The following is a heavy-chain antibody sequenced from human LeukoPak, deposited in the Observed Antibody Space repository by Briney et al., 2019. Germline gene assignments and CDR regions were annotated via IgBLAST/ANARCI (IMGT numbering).Heavy chain of an antibody. J-gene: IGHJ4*02. CDR3: ARVRSFHQNVVRALDY. CDR1: GGSISSGSYY. V-gene: IGHV4-61*02. Sequence: PSETLSLTCTVSGGSISSGSYYWIWIRQPAGKGLEWIGRIYTSGSTNYNPSLKSRVTISVDTSKNQFSLKLSSVTAADTAVYYCARVRSFHQNVVRALDYWGQGTLVTVSS. D-gene: IGHD3-10*01. CDR2: IYTSGST.